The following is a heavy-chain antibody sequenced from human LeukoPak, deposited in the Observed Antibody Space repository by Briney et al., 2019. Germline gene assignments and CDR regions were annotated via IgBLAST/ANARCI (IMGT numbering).Heavy chain of an antibody. D-gene: IGHD1-26*01. J-gene: IGHJ4*02. CDR3: AKDTKWELNAYYIDY. CDR1: GFTFSSYW. V-gene: IGHV3-74*01. CDR2: INSDGSST. Sequence: GGSLRLSCAASGFTFSSYWMHWVRQAPGKGLVWVSRINSDGSSTSYADSVKGRFTISRDNAKNTLSLQMNNLRVDDTAVYYCAKDTKWELNAYYIDYWGQGTLVTVSS.